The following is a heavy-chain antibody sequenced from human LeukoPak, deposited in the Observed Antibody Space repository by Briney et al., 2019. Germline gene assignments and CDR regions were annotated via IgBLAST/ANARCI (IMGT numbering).Heavy chain of an antibody. Sequence: GGSLRLSCAASGFTFSRYEMNWVRQAPGKGLEWVSYISRSGHTIYFADSVKGRFTISRDNAKNSLYLQMSSLRAEDTAVYYCARDYASDYWGQGTLVTVS. V-gene: IGHV3-48*03. CDR1: GFTFSRYE. D-gene: IGHD3-10*01. CDR2: ISRSGHTI. CDR3: ARDYASDY. J-gene: IGHJ4*02.